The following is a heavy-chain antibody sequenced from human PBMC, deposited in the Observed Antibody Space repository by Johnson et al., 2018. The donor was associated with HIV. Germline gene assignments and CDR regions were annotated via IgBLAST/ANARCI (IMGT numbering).Heavy chain of an antibody. J-gene: IGHJ3*02. V-gene: IGHV3-7*02. CDR1: GFTFDDYG. CDR3: ARARSGAFDI. CDR2: IQQDGSEK. Sequence: VQLVESGGGVVRPGGSLRLSCAASGFTFDDYGMNWVRQAPGKGLEWVANIQQDGSEKYYVDSVKGRFTISRDNAKNSLYLQMDSLTAADTGLYYCARARSGAFDIWGQGTMVTVSS.